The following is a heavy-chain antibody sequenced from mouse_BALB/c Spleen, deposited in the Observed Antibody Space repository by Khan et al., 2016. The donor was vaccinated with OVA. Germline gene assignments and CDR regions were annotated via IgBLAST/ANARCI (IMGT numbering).Heavy chain of an antibody. J-gene: IGHJ2*01. D-gene: IGHD4-1*01. Sequence: EVQLQQSGAELVKPGASVKLSCTASGFNIKDTHMHWVKQRPEQGLEWIGRIDPANDNSKYDPRFQGKATITADTSSNTAYLHLCSLTSEDTAVYYCAPAGTGDYFDYWGQGTTLTVSS. CDR1: GFNIKDTH. CDR3: APAGTGDYFDY. CDR2: IDPANDNS. V-gene: IGHV14-3*02.